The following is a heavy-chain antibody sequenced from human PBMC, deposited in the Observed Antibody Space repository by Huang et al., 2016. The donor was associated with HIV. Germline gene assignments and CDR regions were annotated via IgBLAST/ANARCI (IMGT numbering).Heavy chain of an antibody. CDR3: ARDRVPAVRYYYGMDV. J-gene: IGHJ6*02. D-gene: IGHD3-16*02. CDR1: DYTFTKYG. Sequence: QVHLVQSGVDVKKPGASVKVSCKSSDYTFTKYGVSWVRQAPGQGLEWMGWINTYNGNTNDAQKLQGRVTMTTDKATNTAYMELGSLRYDDTAVYYCARDRVPAVRYYYGMDVWGQGTTVTVTS. V-gene: IGHV1-18*04. CDR2: INTYNGNT.